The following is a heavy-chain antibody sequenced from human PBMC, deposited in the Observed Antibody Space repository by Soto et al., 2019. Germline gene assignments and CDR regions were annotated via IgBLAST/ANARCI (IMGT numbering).Heavy chain of an antibody. CDR3: ANPIPKTGTTFGF. Sequence: GGALRLSCAASGFTFSSYSMSWVRPAPGEGLEWVSAISGSGDNTFYADSMKGRFTISRDNSKDTLYLQINSLRAEDTAVYYCANPIPKTGTTFGFWGQGTLVTVSS. D-gene: IGHD1-1*01. CDR2: ISGSGDNT. CDR1: GFTFSSYS. V-gene: IGHV3-23*01. J-gene: IGHJ4*02.